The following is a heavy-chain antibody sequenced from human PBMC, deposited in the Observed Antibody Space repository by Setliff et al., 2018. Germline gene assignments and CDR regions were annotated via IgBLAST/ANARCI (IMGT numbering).Heavy chain of an antibody. CDR1: GYIFSDHY. Sequence: ASVKVSRKASGYIFSDHYMHWVRQAPGKGLGWMGWINSNGGDTNYAQTFEGRLTLTRDTSIRTTYMELATLRSDDTAVYYCARARHFGMDVWGQGTTVTVSS. CDR2: INSNGGDT. V-gene: IGHV1-2*02. CDR3: ARARHFGMDV. J-gene: IGHJ6*02.